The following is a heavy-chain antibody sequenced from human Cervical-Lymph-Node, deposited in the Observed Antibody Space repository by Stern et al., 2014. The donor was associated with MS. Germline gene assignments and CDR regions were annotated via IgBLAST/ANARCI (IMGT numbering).Heavy chain of an antibody. CDR1: GYLFDDYW. J-gene: IGHJ4*02. D-gene: IGHD5-12*01. CDR2: IFPRDSNT. V-gene: IGHV5-51*03. CDR3: ARSPATPSGYDRFDY. Sequence: EVQLLESGAEVKKPGESLKISCEASGYLFDDYWIGWVRQMSGRGLELVAIIFPRDSNTRYSPSVQGQGTISADKSISTASLKWGSLKAPDPAMFYCARSPATPSGYDRFDYWGQGALVTVSS.